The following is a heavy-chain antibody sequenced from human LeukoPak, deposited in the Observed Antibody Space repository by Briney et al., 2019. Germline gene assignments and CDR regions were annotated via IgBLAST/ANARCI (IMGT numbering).Heavy chain of an antibody. D-gene: IGHD4-17*01. V-gene: IGHV4-38-2*01. J-gene: IGHJ4*02. CDR3: ARADYGDFDY. Sequence: SETLSLTCAVSGYSISSGYYWGWIRQPPGKGLEGIGSIYHSGSTYYNPSLKSRVTISVDTSKKQFSLKLSSVTAADTAVYYCARADYGDFDYWGQGTLVTVSS. CDR2: IYHSGST. CDR1: GYSISSGYY.